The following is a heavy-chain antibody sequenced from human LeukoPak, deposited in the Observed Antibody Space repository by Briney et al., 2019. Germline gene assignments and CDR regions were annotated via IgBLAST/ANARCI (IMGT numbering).Heavy chain of an antibody. V-gene: IGHV3-48*02. CDR3: ARDVRWLRFFFDN. Sequence: GGSLRLSCAASGFTFSSYSMNWVRQAPGKGLEWVSYITSSGSVMYHADSVRGRFTISRDNAKNSLYLEMNSLRDENTAVYYCARDVRWLRFFFDNWGQGTLVTVSS. CDR1: GFTFSSYS. D-gene: IGHD5-12*01. CDR2: ITSSGSVM. J-gene: IGHJ4*02.